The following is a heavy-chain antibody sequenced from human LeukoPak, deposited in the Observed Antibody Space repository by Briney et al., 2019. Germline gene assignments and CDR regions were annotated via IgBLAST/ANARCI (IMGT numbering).Heavy chain of an antibody. Sequence: GASVKVSRKASGYTFTSYYMHWVRQAPGQGLEWMGIINPSGGSTSYAQKFQGRVTMTRDMSTSTVYMEPSSLRSEDTAVYYCARDRRAYSSGWYVLGYWGQGTLVTVSS. CDR2: INPSGGST. D-gene: IGHD6-19*01. V-gene: IGHV1-46*01. J-gene: IGHJ4*02. CDR1: GYTFTSYY. CDR3: ARDRRAYSSGWYVLGY.